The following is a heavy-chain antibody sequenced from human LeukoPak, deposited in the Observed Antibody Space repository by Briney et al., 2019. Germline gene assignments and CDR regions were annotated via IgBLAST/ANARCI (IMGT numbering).Heavy chain of an antibody. CDR1: GYTFTSYY. J-gene: IGHJ3*02. CDR3: ARDPGVSSSAWSRAFDI. Sequence: ASVKVSCKASGYTFTSYYMHWVRQAPGQGLEWMGIINPSGGSTSYAQKFQGRVTMTRDTSTSTVYMELSSLRSEDTAVYYCARDPGVSSSAWSRAFDIWGQGTMVTVSS. D-gene: IGHD6-6*01. V-gene: IGHV1-46*01. CDR2: INPSGGST.